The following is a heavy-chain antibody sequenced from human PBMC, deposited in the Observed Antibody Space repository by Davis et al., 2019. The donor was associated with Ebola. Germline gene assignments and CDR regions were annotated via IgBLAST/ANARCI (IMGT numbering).Heavy chain of an antibody. J-gene: IGHJ4*02. CDR1: GYDFSIYD. V-gene: IGHV1-46*01. CDR3: ATEPTGTGGFDY. Sequence: ASVKVSCKTSGYDFSIYDINWVRQTTGQGLEWMALMNPSRDASSYAQKFQGRVTVTSDTPTKTVYMELTGLTSEDTGVYYCATEPTGTGGFDYWGQGTPVTVSS. CDR2: MNPSRDAS. D-gene: IGHD7-27*01.